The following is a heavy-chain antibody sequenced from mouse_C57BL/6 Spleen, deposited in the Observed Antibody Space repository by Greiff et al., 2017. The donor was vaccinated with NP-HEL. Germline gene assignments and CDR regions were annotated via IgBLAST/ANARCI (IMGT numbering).Heavy chain of an antibody. D-gene: IGHD2-3*01. Sequence: EVKLQESGPELVKPGASVKMSCKASGYTFTDYNMHWVKQSHGKSLEWIGYINPNNGGTSYNQKFKGKATLTVNKSSSTAYMELRSLTSEDSAVYYCARRNDGYRGYAMDYWGQGTSVTVSS. CDR3: ARRNDGYRGYAMDY. CDR1: GYTFTDYN. V-gene: IGHV1-22*01. CDR2: INPNNGGT. J-gene: IGHJ4*01.